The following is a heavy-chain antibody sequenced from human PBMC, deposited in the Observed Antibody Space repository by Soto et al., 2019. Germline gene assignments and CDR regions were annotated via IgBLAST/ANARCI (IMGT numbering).Heavy chain of an antibody. V-gene: IGHV3-30*03. J-gene: IGHJ5*02. CDR2: ISYHGINT. CDR1: GFTFSSYG. Sequence: QVQLVESGGGVVQPGGSLRLSCAASGFTFSSYGMHWVRQAPGKGLEWVAVISYHGINTHYADSVKGRFTISRDNYKNTLYLHMNSLRPEDTAVYYWARTGDSGYDWGWFDPWGQGNLVTVSS. D-gene: IGHD5-12*01. CDR3: ARTGDSGYDWGWFDP.